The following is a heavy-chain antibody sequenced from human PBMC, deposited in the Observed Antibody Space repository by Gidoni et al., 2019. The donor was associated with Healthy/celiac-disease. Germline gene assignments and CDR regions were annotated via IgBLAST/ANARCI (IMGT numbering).Heavy chain of an antibody. V-gene: IGHV3-30-3*01. CDR3: ARDFKAVAGRGGYFDY. Sequence: QVQLVESGGGVVQPGRSLRLSCAASGFTFSSYAMHWVRQAPGKGLEGVAVISYDGSNKYYADSVKGRFTISRDNSKNTLYLQMNSLRAEDTAVYYCARDFKAVAGRGGYFDYWGQGTLVTVSS. J-gene: IGHJ4*02. CDR2: ISYDGSNK. D-gene: IGHD6-19*01. CDR1: GFTFSSYA.